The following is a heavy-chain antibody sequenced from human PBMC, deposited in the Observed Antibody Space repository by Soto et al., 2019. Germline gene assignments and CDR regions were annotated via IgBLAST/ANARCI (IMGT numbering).Heavy chain of an antibody. CDR2: IIPIFGTA. CDR1: VGSLSSYA. J-gene: IGHJ4*02. V-gene: IGHV1-69*06. Sequence: SVKVSCKSSVGSLSSYAITLVRQAPGQGLEWMGGIIPIFGTANYAQKFQGRVTITADKSTSTAYMELSRLRSEDTAVYYCERVRGSGYDYFRYDYWGQGTLVTVSS. D-gene: IGHD5-12*01. CDR3: ERVRGSGYDYFRYDY.